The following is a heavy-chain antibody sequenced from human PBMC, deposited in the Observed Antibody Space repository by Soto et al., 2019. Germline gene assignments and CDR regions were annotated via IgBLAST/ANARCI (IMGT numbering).Heavy chain of an antibody. CDR2: ISYDGSNK. CDR1: GFTFSSYA. CDR3: ARENAPPCIGMACYLGIAARRTSDYLLGMDV. V-gene: IGHV3-30-3*01. J-gene: IGHJ6*02. D-gene: IGHD6-6*01. Sequence: QVQLVESGGGVVQPGRSLRLSCAASGFTFSSYAMHWVRQAPGKGLEWVAVISYDGSNKYYADSVKGRFTISRDNSKNTLYLQMNSLRAEDTAVYYCARENAPPCIGMACYLGIAARRTSDYLLGMDVWGQGTTVTVSS.